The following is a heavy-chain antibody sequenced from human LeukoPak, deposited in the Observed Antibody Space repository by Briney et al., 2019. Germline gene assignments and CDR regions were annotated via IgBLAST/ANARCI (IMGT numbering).Heavy chain of an antibody. J-gene: IGHJ4*02. V-gene: IGHV1-2*02. CDR2: INPNSGGT. CDR3: ASGCSSTSCYEYYFDY. Sequence: ASVKASCKASGYTFTGYYMHWVRQAPGQGLEWMGWINPNSGGTNYAQKFQGRVTMTRDTSISTAYVELSRLRSDDTAVYYCASGCSSTSCYEYYFDYWGQGTLVTVSS. D-gene: IGHD2-2*01. CDR1: GYTFTGYY.